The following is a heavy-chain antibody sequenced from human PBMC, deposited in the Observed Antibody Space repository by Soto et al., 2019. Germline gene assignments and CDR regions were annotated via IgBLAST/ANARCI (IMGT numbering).Heavy chain of an antibody. D-gene: IGHD3-3*01. Sequence: PSETLSLTCTVSGGSISSYYWSWIRQPPGKGLEWIGYIYYSGSTNYNPSLKSRVTISVDTSKNQFSLKLSSVTAADTAVYYCARLVSFGVVIIGWFDPWGQGPLVTVSS. V-gene: IGHV4-59*08. CDR1: GGSISSYY. CDR2: IYYSGST. J-gene: IGHJ5*02. CDR3: ARLVSFGVVIIGWFDP.